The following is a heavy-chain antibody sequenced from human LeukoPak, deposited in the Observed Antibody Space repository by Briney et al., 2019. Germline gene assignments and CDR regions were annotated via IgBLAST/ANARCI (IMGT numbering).Heavy chain of an antibody. CDR3: ARDLTLSIVVVPAAINWFDP. CDR2: INPSGGST. V-gene: IGHV1-46*01. D-gene: IGHD2-2*02. CDR1: GYTFTSYY. J-gene: IGHJ5*02. Sequence: ASVKVSCKASGYTFTSYYMHWVRQAPGQGLEWMGVINPSGGSTSYAQKFQGRVTMTRDTSISTAYMELSRLRSDDTAVYYCARDLTLSIVVVPAAINWFDPWGQGTLVTVSS.